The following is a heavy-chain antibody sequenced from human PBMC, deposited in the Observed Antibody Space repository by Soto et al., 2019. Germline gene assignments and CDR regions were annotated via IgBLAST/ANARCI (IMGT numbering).Heavy chain of an antibody. CDR2: ISGSGGST. Sequence: PGGSLRLSCAASGFTFSSYAMSWVRQAPGKGLEWVSAISGSGGSTYYADSVKGRFTISRDNSKNTLYLQMNSLRAEDTAVYYCEKDQAKYSGYPGYWGQGILVTVSS. CDR1: GFTFSSYA. D-gene: IGHD5-12*01. V-gene: IGHV3-23*01. J-gene: IGHJ4*02. CDR3: EKDQAKYSGYPGY.